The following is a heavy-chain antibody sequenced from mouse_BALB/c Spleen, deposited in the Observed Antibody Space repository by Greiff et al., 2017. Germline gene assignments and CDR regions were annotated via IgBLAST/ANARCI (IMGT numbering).Heavy chain of an antibody. D-gene: IGHD1-1*01. CDR1: GYSFTGYY. V-gene: IGHV1-26*01. J-gene: IGHJ1*01. CDR2: VNPNNGGT. CDR3: ARFTTVVAPYWYFDV. Sequence: EVQLQESGPDLVKPGASVKISCKASGYSFTGYYMHWVKQSHGKSLEWIGRVNPNNGGTSYNQKFKGKAILTVDKSSSTAYMELRSLTSEDSAVYDCARFTTVVAPYWYFDVWGAGTTVTVSS.